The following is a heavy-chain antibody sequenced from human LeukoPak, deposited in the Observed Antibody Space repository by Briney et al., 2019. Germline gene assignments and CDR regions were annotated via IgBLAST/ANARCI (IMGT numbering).Heavy chain of an antibody. Sequence: GGSLRLSCAASGFTFNSYAMHWVRQAPGKGLEWVAVISYDGSNKYYADSVKGRFTISRDNSKNTLYLQMNSLRTEDTAVYYCARSTSIAARSKSNWFDPWGQGTLVTVSS. CDR3: ARSTSIAARSKSNWFDP. D-gene: IGHD6-6*01. V-gene: IGHV3-30-3*01. J-gene: IGHJ5*02. CDR1: GFTFNSYA. CDR2: ISYDGSNK.